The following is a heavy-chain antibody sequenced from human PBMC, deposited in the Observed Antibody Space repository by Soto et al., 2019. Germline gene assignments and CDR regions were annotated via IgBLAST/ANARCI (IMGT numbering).Heavy chain of an antibody. J-gene: IGHJ5*02. D-gene: IGHD3-9*01. CDR3: ARDNHDILTGLYWFDP. Sequence: QVQLQESGPGLVKPSQTLSLTCTVSGGSISSGGYYWSWIRQHPGKGLEWIGYIYYSGSTYYNPSLKSRVTISVDTSKNQFSLKLSSVTAADTAVYYCARDNHDILTGLYWFDPWGQGTLVTVSS. V-gene: IGHV4-31*03. CDR2: IYYSGST. CDR1: GGSISSGGYY.